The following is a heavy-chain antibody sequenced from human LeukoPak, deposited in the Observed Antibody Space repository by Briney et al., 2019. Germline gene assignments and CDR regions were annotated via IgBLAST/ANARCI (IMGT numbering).Heavy chain of an antibody. CDR3: ARRRGFESLRYFDY. J-gene: IGHJ4*02. CDR1: GFTFSSYA. CDR2: ISGSGDST. V-gene: IGHV3-23*01. Sequence: GGSLRLSCAASGFTFSSYAMSWVRQAPGKGLEWVSAISGSGDSTYYADSVKGRFTISRDNSKNTLYLQMNSLRAEDTAVYYCARRRGFESLRYFDYWGQGTLVTVSS. D-gene: IGHD3-9*01.